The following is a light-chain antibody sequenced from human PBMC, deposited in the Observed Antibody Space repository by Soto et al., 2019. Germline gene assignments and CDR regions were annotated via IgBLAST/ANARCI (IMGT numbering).Light chain of an antibody. CDR3: QQRDT. CDR1: QSVSSN. V-gene: IGKV3-15*01. CDR2: GAS. Sequence: LVMTPSQATLSVAPVNISTLSCWASQSVSSNLLWYQPKPGQAPRLLISGASTRATGIPARFSGSGSGTELTLTISGLQSEDFAVYYCQQRDTFGHGTKVDIK. J-gene: IGKJ3*01.